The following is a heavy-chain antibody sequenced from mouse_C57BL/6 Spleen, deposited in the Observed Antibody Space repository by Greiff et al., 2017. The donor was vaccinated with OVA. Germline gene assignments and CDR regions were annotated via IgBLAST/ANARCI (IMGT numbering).Heavy chain of an antibody. CDR3: ARGEWRAMDY. CDR2: INPNNGGT. CDR1: GYTFTDYY. J-gene: IGHJ4*01. V-gene: IGHV1-26*01. D-gene: IGHD1-3*01. Sequence: VQLQQSGPELVKPGASVKISCKASGYTFTDYYMNWVKQSHGKSLEWIGDINPNNGGTSYNQKFKGKATLTVDKSSSTAYMELRSLTSEDSAVYYCARGEWRAMDYWGQGTSVTVSS.